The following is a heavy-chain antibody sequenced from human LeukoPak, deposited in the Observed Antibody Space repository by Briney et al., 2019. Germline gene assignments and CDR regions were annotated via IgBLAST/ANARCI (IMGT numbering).Heavy chain of an antibody. V-gene: IGHV3-66*01. CDR2: IYSGGST. CDR1: GFTFSSYE. J-gene: IGHJ4*02. Sequence: GGSLRLSCAASGFTFSSYEMNWVRQAPGKGLEWVSVIYSGGSTYYADSVKGRFTISRDNSKNTLYLQMNSLRAEDTAVYYCARGMRYSSGWYYFDYWGQGTLVTVFS. CDR3: ARGMRYSSGWYYFDY. D-gene: IGHD6-19*01.